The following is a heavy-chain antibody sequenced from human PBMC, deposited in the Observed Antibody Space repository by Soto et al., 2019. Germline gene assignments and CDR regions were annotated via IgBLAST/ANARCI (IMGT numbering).Heavy chain of an antibody. CDR2: IFYSGST. Sequence: QLQLQESGPGLVKPSETLSLTCIVSGGSISSSNYYWGWIRQPPGKGLEWIGSIFYSGSTYYNPSLKSRVTISVDTSKNQFSLKLSSVTAADTAVYHCARQEEYRHGLSYFDYWGQGTLVTVSS. J-gene: IGHJ4*02. D-gene: IGHD5-18*01. CDR1: GGSISSSNYY. CDR3: ARQEEYRHGLSYFDY. V-gene: IGHV4-39*01.